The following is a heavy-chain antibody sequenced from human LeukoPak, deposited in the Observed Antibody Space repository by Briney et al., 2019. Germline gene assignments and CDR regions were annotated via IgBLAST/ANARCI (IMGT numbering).Heavy chain of an antibody. CDR3: ARVHDSSGYYGMNAFDI. CDR2: IYYSGST. D-gene: IGHD3-22*01. Sequence: PSETLSLTCTVSGGSISSYYWSWIRQPPGKGLEWIGYIYYSGSTNYNPSLKSRVTISVDTSKNQFSLQLSSVTAAGTAVYYCARVHDSSGYYGMNAFDIWGQGTMVTVSS. J-gene: IGHJ3*02. V-gene: IGHV4-59*01. CDR1: GGSISSYY.